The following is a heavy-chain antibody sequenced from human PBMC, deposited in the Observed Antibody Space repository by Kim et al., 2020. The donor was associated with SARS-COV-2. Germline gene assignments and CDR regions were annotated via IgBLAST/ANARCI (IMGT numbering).Heavy chain of an antibody. CDR2: VKSRTDGGTT. CDR1: GFTFTNGW. D-gene: IGHD6-13*01. CDR3: TTDGGIAAAPLFSK. J-gene: IGHJ4*02. V-gene: IGHV3-15*01. Sequence: GGSLRLSCAASGFTFTNGWMGWVRQAPGKGLQWVGRVKSRTDGGTTDYAAPVKGRFTISRDNSRKIFYLQMNGLKTEDTAFYYCTTDGGIAAAPLFSKWGQGTLVTVSS.